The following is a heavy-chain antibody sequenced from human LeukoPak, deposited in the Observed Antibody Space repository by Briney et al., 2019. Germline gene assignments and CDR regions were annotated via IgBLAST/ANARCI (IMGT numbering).Heavy chain of an antibody. J-gene: IGHJ3*02. CDR3: AKSNGYCFIDI. D-gene: IGHD3-22*01. CDR1: GGSHSTSIYY. Sequence: SETLSLTCTVSGGSHSTSIYYWGSTRQPPGKGLEWIGHIFYRESTYSGPTLMSRLTISLDTSRNQFSLELNSVSAGDTAVYYCAKSNGYCFIDIWGQGTMVTVSS. V-gene: IGHV4-39*07. CDR2: IFYREST.